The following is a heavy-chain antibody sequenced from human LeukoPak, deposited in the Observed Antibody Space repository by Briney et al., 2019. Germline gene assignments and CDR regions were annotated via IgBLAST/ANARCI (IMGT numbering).Heavy chain of an antibody. J-gene: IGHJ4*02. CDR3: ARDSYGYGYLDY. D-gene: IGHD5-18*01. CDR2: IWYDGSNK. V-gene: IGHV3-33*08. CDR1: GFPFSTYW. Sequence: GGSLRLSCAASGFPFSTYWMSWVRQAPGKGLEWVAVIWYDGSNKYYADSVKGRFTISRDNSKNTLYLQMNSLRAEDTAVYYCARDSYGYGYLDYWGQGTLVTVSS.